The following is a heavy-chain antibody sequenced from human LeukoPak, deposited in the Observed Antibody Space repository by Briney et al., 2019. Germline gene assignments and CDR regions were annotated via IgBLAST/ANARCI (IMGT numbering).Heavy chain of an antibody. CDR3: ARAFGCSAGSCYRFFDF. CDR1: GVAISDYF. Sequence: SETLSLTCSVSGVAISDYFWSWIRQPAGRDLEWIGRISTSGSTYYNPSLKSRVTMSVDTSKNQFSLKLNSVTAADTAVYYCARAFGCSAGSCYRFFDFWGQGTLVTVSS. CDR2: ISTSGST. J-gene: IGHJ4*02. V-gene: IGHV4-4*07. D-gene: IGHD2-15*01.